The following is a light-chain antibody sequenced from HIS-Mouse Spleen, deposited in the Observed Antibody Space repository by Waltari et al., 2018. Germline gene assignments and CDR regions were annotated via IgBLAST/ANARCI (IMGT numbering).Light chain of an antibody. V-gene: IGKV3-11*01. CDR1: QRVSSY. Sequence: EIVLTQSPATLSLSPGERATLSCRASQRVSSYLAWYQQNPGQAPRLLIYDASNRATGIPARFSGSVSGTDFTLTISSLEPEDFAVYYCQQRSNWPMYTFGQGTKLEIK. CDR3: QQRSNWPMYT. CDR2: DAS. J-gene: IGKJ2*01.